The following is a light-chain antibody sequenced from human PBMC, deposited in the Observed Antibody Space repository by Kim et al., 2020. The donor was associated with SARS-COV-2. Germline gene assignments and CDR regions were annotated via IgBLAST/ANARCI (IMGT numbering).Light chain of an antibody. CDR3: QKYDSDPCT. CDR1: QGIGNY. CDR2: TAS. V-gene: IGKV1-27*01. Sequence: ASVGDRVTISCRASQGIGNYLAWYQQKPGKVPKSLVYTASTLHRGVPSRFSGSGSGTDFTLSISSLQPEDVATYYCQKYDSDPCTFGQGTRLEIK. J-gene: IGKJ5*01.